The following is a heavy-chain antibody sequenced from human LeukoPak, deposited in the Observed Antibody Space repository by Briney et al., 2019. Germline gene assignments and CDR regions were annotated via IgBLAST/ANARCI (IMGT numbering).Heavy chain of an antibody. CDR2: ISGSGGST. V-gene: IGHV3-23*01. CDR3: AKGDYELSGAY. J-gene: IGHJ4*01. D-gene: IGHD4-17*01. Sequence: GGPLRLSCAASGFTFSSYAMSWVRQAPGKGLEWVSAISGSGGSTYYADSVKGRFTISRDNSKNTLYLQMNSLRAEDTAVYYCAKGDYELSGAYWGHRTLVTVSS. CDR1: GFTFSSYA.